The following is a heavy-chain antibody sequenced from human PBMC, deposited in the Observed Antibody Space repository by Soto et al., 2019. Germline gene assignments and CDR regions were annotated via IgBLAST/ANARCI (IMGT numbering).Heavy chain of an antibody. D-gene: IGHD1-1*01. CDR2: IIPIFGTA. CDR3: ARNGRTGTLYYSGIDV. V-gene: IGHV1-69*12. J-gene: IGHJ6*02. Sequence: QVQLVQSGAEVKKPGSSVKISCKSSGGTFSSYAISWVRQAPGQGLEWMGGIIPIFGTANYAQKFQGRVKITADESTSTAYMELSSLRSEDTAVYYCARNGRTGTLYYSGIDVWGQGTTVTVSS. CDR1: GGTFSSYA.